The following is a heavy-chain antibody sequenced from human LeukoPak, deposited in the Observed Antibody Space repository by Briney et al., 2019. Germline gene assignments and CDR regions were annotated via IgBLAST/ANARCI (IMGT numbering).Heavy chain of an antibody. D-gene: IGHD2-2*01. Sequence: GGSLRLSCAASGFTFSNYAMTWVRQAPVKGLEWVSGISGSGDSTYYADSVKGRFTISRDNSKNTLYLQMSSLRAEDTALYYCTRTRGCSSTSCYADYWGQGTLVTVSS. CDR1: GFTFSNYA. CDR3: TRTRGCSSTSCYADY. J-gene: IGHJ4*02. V-gene: IGHV3-23*01. CDR2: ISGSGDST.